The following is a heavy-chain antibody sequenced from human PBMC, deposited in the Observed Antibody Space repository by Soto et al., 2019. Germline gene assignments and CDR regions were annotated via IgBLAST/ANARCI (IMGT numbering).Heavy chain of an antibody. CDR2: FDPEDGET. CDR3: ATSFGSSGPNLDY. J-gene: IGHJ4*02. Sequence: ASVKVSCKVSGYTLTELSMHWVRQAPGKGLEWMGGFDPEDGETIYAQKFQGRVTMTEDTSIDTAYMELSSLRSEDTAVYYCATSFGSSGPNLDYWGQGTLVTVSS. D-gene: IGHD3-22*01. V-gene: IGHV1-24*01. CDR1: GYTLTELS.